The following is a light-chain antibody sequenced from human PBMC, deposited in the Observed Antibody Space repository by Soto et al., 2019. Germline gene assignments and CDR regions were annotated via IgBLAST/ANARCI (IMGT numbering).Light chain of an antibody. CDR2: AAS. V-gene: IGKV1-9*01. CDR1: QGINTF. CDR3: QQLNSYPIT. J-gene: IGKJ5*01. Sequence: IQLTQSPSSLSASVGDRVTITCRASQGINTFVAWYQQKAGKAPKLLIYAASTLQSGVPSRCSGSGSGTDFTLTSSSLQSEDFATYYCQQLNSYPITVGQGTRLEIK.